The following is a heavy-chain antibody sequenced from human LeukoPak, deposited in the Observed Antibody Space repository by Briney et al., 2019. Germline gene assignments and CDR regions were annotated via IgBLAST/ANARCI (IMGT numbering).Heavy chain of an antibody. CDR3: AKIIPAALRGYFDC. CDR2: ISGSGGST. V-gene: IGHV3-23*01. Sequence: GGSLRLSCAASGFTFSSYAMSWVRQAPGKGLEWVSAISGSGGSTFYAASVKGRFIISRDNSKNTLYLQMNSLRAEDTAVYYCAKIIPAALRGYFDCWGQGTLVTVST. D-gene: IGHD2-2*01. J-gene: IGHJ4*02. CDR1: GFTFSSYA.